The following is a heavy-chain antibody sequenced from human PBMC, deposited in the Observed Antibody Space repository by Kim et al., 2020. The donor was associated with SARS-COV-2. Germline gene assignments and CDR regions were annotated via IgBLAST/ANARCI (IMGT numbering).Heavy chain of an antibody. V-gene: IGHV4-4*02. Sequence: SETLSLTCAVSGGSISSSNWWSWVRQPPGKGLEGIGEIYHSGSTNYDPSLKSRVTISVDKSKNQFSLKLSSVTAADTAVYYCARDSSSWYGWAFDIWGQGSMVTVSS. CDR2: IYHSGST. J-gene: IGHJ3*02. CDR3: ARDSSSWYGWAFDI. D-gene: IGHD6-13*01. CDR1: GGSISSSNW.